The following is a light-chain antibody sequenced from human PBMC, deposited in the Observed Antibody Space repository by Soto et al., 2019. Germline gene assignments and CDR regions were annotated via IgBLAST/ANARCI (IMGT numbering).Light chain of an antibody. CDR2: GAS. V-gene: IGKV1-9*01. J-gene: IGKJ3*01. Sequence: IQLTQSPSSLSASVGDRVTISCRASQGIANFLAWYQQKPGKAPKLLIYGASTLQSGVPSRFSGSGSGTDFTLTISRLQPEDFATYYCQHLNSFPIPFGPGTKVDIK. CDR3: QHLNSFPIP. CDR1: QGIANF.